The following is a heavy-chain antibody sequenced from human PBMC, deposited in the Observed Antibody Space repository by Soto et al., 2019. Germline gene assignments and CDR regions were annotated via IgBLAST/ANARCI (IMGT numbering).Heavy chain of an antibody. J-gene: IGHJ6*03. Sequence: QMQLQESGPGLVKPSETLSLTCTVSGGSISSFSWSWIRQSPGKGLECIGYINYSGKTNYNPSLKSRLTISLATSKNQFSLRLNSVTAADTAVYYCARFGRYFYMDVWGKGTTVAVSS. V-gene: IGHV4-59*08. CDR3: ARFGRYFYMDV. CDR1: GGSISSFS. CDR2: INYSGKT. D-gene: IGHD3-16*01.